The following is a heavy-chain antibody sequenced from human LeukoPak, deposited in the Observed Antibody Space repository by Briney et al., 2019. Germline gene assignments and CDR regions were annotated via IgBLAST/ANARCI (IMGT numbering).Heavy chain of an antibody. V-gene: IGHV3-11*01. J-gene: IGHJ6*02. CDR2: IRSSGSTI. CDR3: ARDGSKYCSSTSCYSGYYYYPLDV. CDR1: EFTFSDYY. D-gene: IGHD2-2*01. Sequence: GGSLRLSCAASEFTFSDYYMSWIRQAPGKGLEWVSSIRSSGSTIYYADSVKGRFTISRDNAKNSLYLQMNSLRAEDTAVYYCARDGSKYCSSTSCYSGYYYYPLDVWGQGATVTVSS.